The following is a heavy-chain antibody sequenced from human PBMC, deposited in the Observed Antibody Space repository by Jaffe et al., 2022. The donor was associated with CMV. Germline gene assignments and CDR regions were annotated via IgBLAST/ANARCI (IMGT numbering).Heavy chain of an antibody. CDR1: GGSFSGYY. Sequence: QVQLQQWGAGLLKPSETLSLTCAVYGGSFSGYYWSWIRQPPGKGLEWIGEINHSGSTNYNPSLKSRVTISVDTSKNQFSLKLSSVTAADTAVYYCARGYDYVWGSYRYNYYYYMDVWGKGTTVTVSS. D-gene: IGHD3-16*02. CDR2: INHSGST. V-gene: IGHV4-34*01. J-gene: IGHJ6*03. CDR3: ARGYDYVWGSYRYNYYYYMDV.